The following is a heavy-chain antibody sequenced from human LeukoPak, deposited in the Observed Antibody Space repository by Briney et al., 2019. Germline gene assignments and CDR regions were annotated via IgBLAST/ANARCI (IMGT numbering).Heavy chain of an antibody. J-gene: IGHJ4*02. CDR1: GFTFSSYA. CDR3: ARDDWEYSSGYSPMDY. V-gene: IGHV3-30-3*01. D-gene: IGHD3-22*01. Sequence: GRSLRLSCAASGFTFSSYATHWVRQAPGKGLEWVAVISYDGSNKYYADSVKGRFTISRDNSKNTLYLQMNSLRAEDTAVYYCARDDWEYSSGYSPMDYWGQGTLVTVSS. CDR2: ISYDGSNK.